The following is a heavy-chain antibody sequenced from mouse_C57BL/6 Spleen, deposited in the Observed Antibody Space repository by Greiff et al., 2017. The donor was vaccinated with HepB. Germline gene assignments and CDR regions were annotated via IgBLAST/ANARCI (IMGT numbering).Heavy chain of an antibody. V-gene: IGHV1-22*01. CDR2: INPNNGGT. D-gene: IGHD1-1*01. J-gene: IGHJ2*01. CDR1: GYTFTDYN. CDR3: APHYYGSSP. Sequence: EVKLMESGPELVKPGASVKMSCKASGYTFTDYNMHWVKQSHGKSLEWIGYINPNNGGTSYNQKFKGKATLTVNKSSSTAYMELRSLTSEDSAVYYCAPHYYGSSPWGQGTTLTVSS.